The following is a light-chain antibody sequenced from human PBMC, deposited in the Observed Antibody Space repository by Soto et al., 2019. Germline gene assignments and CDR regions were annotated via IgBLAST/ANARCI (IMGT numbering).Light chain of an antibody. J-gene: IGKJ4*01. CDR3: LQYVTYPYT. Sequence: DIQMTQSPSTLSASVGDMVTITCRASQSVSQELAWYQQKPGKAPKHLIYRASLLERGVPSRFSGSGSGAEFTLTISSLQPDDFAIYYCLQYVTYPYTFGGGTRVEI. CDR2: RAS. V-gene: IGKV1-5*03. CDR1: QSVSQE.